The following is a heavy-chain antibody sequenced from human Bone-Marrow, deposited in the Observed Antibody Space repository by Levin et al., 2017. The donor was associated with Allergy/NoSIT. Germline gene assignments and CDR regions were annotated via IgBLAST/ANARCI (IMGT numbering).Heavy chain of an antibody. V-gene: IGHV3-74*01. D-gene: IGHD3-22*01. CDR3: ARVSFDSYYIDF. CDR2: ISTDDST. J-gene: IGHJ4*02. Sequence: GESLKISCVASGFSFNRYWMHWVRRRPGKGLEWVSRISTDDSTSDADFVKGRFTISRDNAKNTLYLQMDSLRVEDTGVYFCARVSFDSYYIDFWGQGTLVTVSS. CDR1: GFSFNRYW.